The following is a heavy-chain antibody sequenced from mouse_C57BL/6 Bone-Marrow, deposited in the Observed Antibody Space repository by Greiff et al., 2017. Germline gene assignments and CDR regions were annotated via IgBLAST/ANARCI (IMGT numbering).Heavy chain of an antibody. CDR1: GYTFTGYW. Sequence: VQLQQSGAELMKPGASVKLSCKAPGYTFTGYWIEWVKQRPGHGLEWIGEILPGSGSTNNNEKFKGKATVTADTYSNTAYMQLSSMTTEDSAIYYCARIRDGYYPLFDYWGQGTTLTVSS. CDR3: ARIRDGYYPLFDY. CDR2: ILPGSGST. D-gene: IGHD2-3*01. V-gene: IGHV1-9*01. J-gene: IGHJ2*01.